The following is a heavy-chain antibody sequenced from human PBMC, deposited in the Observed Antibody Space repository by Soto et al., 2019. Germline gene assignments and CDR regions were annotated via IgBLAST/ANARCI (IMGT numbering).Heavy chain of an antibody. D-gene: IGHD2-15*01. CDR3: AKGVIVVVVAATPNWFDP. CDR2: ISGSGGST. Sequence: EVQLLESGGGLVQPGGSLRLSCAASGFTFSSYAMSWVRQAPGKGLEWVSAISGSGGSTYYADSVKGRFTISRDNSKNTLYLQMNSLRAEDTAVYYCAKGVIVVVVAATPNWFDPWGQGTLVTVSS. J-gene: IGHJ5*02. V-gene: IGHV3-23*01. CDR1: GFTFSSYA.